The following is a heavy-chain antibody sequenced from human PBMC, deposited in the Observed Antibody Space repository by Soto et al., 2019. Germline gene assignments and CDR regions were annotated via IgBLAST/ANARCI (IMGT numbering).Heavy chain of an antibody. V-gene: IGHV4-39*01. Sequence: SETLSLTCTVSGGSISSSSYYWGWIRQPPGKGLEWIGSIYYSGSTYYNPSLKSRVTISVDTSKNQFSLKLSSVTAADTAVYYCARRFSSGGSCCPFDPWGQGTLVTVSS. J-gene: IGHJ5*02. CDR1: GGSISSSSYY. D-gene: IGHD2-15*01. CDR3: ARRFSSGGSCCPFDP. CDR2: IYYSGST.